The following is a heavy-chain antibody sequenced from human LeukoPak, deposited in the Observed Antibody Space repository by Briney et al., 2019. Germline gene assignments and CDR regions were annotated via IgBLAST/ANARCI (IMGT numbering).Heavy chain of an antibody. J-gene: IGHJ4*02. CDR3: ARDGADYVFFYFDY. CDR2: INPNSGGT. CDR1: GYTFTGYY. Sequence: ASVKVSCKASGYTFTGYYMHWVRQAPRQGLEWMGWINPNSGGTNYAQKFQGRVTMTRDTSISTAYMELSRLRSDDTAVYYCARDGADYVFFYFDYWGQGTLVTVPS. D-gene: IGHD4-17*01. V-gene: IGHV1-2*02.